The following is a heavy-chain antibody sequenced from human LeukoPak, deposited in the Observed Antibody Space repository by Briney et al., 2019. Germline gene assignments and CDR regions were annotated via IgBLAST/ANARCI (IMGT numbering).Heavy chain of an antibody. Sequence: SETLSLTCAVYGGSFSGYYWSWIRQPPGKGLEWIGEINHSGSTNYNPSLKSRVTISVDTSKNQFSLKLSSVTAADTAVYYCARLLIGGITMIFRGPYYVDVWGKGTTVTVSS. CDR1: GGSFSGYY. V-gene: IGHV4-34*01. D-gene: IGHD3-22*01. CDR3: ARLLIGGITMIFRGPYYVDV. CDR2: INHSGST. J-gene: IGHJ6*03.